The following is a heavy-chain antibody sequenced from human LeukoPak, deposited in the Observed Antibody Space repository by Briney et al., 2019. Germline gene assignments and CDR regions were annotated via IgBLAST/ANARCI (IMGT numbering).Heavy chain of an antibody. V-gene: IGHV1-46*03. D-gene: IGHD6-19*01. CDR2: INPRGGST. CDR3: ARDRIAVAGNGDAFDI. Sequence: ASVKVSCKASGYTFTSYYMHWVRQAPGQGLGWMGIINPRGGSTSYAQKFQGRVTMTRDTSTSTVYMELSSLRSEDTAVYYCARDRIAVAGNGDAFDIWGQGTMVTVSS. J-gene: IGHJ3*02. CDR1: GYTFTSYY.